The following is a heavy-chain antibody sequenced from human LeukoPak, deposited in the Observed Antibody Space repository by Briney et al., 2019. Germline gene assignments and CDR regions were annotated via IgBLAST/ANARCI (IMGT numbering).Heavy chain of an antibody. J-gene: IGHJ6*02. Sequence: GGSLRLSCAASRFTFSRQDMHWVRQAPGKGLEWVSYISSSSSSTIYYADSVKGRFTISRDNAKNSLYLQMNSLRAEDTAVYYCARDRGCSSTSCYAGGYYYYGMDVWGQGTTVTVSS. CDR1: RFTFSRQD. V-gene: IGHV3-48*01. CDR2: ISSSSSSTI. CDR3: ARDRGCSSTSCYAGGYYYYGMDV. D-gene: IGHD2-2*01.